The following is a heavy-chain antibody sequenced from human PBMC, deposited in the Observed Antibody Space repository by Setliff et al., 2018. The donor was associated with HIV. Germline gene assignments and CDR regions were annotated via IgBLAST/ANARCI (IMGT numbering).Heavy chain of an antibody. CDR1: GGSVSSYY. CDR3: ARNPCSGGSCPDAFDI. J-gene: IGHJ3*02. V-gene: IGHV4-59*02. CDR2: IYYSGST. Sequence: SETLSLTCTVSGGSVSSYYWSWIRQPPGKGLEWIGYIYYSGSTNYNPSLKSRVTISVDTSKNQFSLKLSSVTAADTAVYYCARNPCSGGSCPDAFDIWGQGTMVTVSS. D-gene: IGHD2-15*01.